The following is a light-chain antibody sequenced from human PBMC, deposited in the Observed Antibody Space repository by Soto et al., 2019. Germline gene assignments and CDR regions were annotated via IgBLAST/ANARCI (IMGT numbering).Light chain of an antibody. CDR1: QSVSSNN. CDR3: QQYDNSIT. Sequence: EIVLTQSPGTLSLSPGETATLSCRASQSVSSNNLAWYHQKPGQTPRLLIYGASSRATGIPDRFSGSGSGTDFTLTISRLEPEDFAVYYCQQYDNSITSGPGKRLEIE. J-gene: IGKJ5*01. V-gene: IGKV3-20*01. CDR2: GAS.